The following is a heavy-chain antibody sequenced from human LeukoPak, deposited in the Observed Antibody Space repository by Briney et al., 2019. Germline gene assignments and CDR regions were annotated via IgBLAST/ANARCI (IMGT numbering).Heavy chain of an antibody. CDR2: ISFDGGKN. CDR1: GFTFSNYG. CDR3: TKDDYGDYSFDY. Sequence: GRSLRLSCAASGFTFSNYGMHWVRQAPGRGLEWVALISFDGGKNYYADSVKGRFTISRDNSKNTLYLQMNSLRAEDTAVYYCTKDDYGDYSFDYWGQRTLVTVSS. D-gene: IGHD4-17*01. J-gene: IGHJ4*02. V-gene: IGHV3-30*18.